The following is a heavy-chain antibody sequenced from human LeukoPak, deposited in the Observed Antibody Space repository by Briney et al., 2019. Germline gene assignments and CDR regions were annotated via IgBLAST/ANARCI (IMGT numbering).Heavy chain of an antibody. Sequence: SETLSLTCTVSGGSISSYYWSWIRQPPGKGLEWIGYIYCSGSTNYNPSLKSRVTISVDTSKNQFSLKLSSVTAADTAVYYCARGEVCGGDCYHFDYWGQGTLVTVSS. CDR3: ARGEVCGGDCYHFDY. D-gene: IGHD2-21*02. V-gene: IGHV4-59*01. CDR2: IYCSGST. J-gene: IGHJ4*02. CDR1: GGSISSYY.